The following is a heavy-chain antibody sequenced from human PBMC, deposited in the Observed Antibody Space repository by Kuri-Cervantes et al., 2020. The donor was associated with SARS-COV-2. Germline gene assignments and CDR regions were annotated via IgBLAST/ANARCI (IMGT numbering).Heavy chain of an antibody. Sequence: GVLKISCAASGFTFSSYGMHWVRQAPGKGLEWVSSISSSSSYIYYADSVKGRFTISRDNAKNSLYLQMNSLRAEDTAVYYCARHTQGDNWGQGTLVTVSS. J-gene: IGHJ4*02. CDR1: GFTFSSYG. CDR2: ISSSSSYI. CDR3: ARHTQGDN. V-gene: IGHV3-21*01.